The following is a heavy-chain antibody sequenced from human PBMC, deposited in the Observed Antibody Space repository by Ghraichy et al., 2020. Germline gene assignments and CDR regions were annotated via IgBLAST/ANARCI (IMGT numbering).Heavy chain of an antibody. V-gene: IGHV3-74*01. D-gene: IGHD3-16*01. CDR2: INVDGSNT. J-gene: IGHJ4*02. Sequence: GGSLRLSCAASGFIFSTSWMHWVRQAPGMGLVWVSRINVDGSNTDYADSVKGRFTISSDNAKNTVYLQMNSLRTVATAFYYCANVGDGLGAEAPRDYWGQGTLDTISS. CDR3: ANVGDGLGAEAPRDY. CDR1: GFIFSTSW.